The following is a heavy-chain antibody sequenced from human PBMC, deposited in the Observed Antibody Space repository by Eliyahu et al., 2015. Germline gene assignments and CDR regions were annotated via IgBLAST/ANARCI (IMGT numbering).Heavy chain of an antibody. D-gene: IGHD4-23*01. CDR3: ARGGPLRWVGMDV. J-gene: IGHJ6*02. Sequence: QVQLQQWGAGLLKPSETLSLTCAVYGGSFSGYYWSWIRQPPGKGLEWIGGINHSGSTNYNPSLKSRVTISVDTSKNQFSLKLSSVTAADTAVYYCARGGPLRWVGMDVWGQGTTVTVSS. V-gene: IGHV4-34*01. CDR2: INHSGST. CDR1: GGSFSGYY.